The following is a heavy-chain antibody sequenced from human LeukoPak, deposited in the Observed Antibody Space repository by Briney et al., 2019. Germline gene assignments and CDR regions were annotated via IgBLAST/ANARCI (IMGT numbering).Heavy chain of an antibody. CDR1: GYSFSTYW. CDR2: IYPGDSET. CDR3: ARRGGGNTGGFYFDY. J-gene: IGHJ4*02. Sequence: GESLKISCQGFGYSFSTYWIGWVRQMPGKGLEWMGLIYPGDSETRYSPSFQGQVTISADKSINTAYLQWSSLKASDTAMYYCARRGGGNTGGFYFDYWGQGSLVTVSS. V-gene: IGHV5-51*01. D-gene: IGHD3-16*01.